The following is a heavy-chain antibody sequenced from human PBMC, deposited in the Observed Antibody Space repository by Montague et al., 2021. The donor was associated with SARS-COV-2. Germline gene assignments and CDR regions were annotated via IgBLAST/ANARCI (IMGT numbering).Heavy chain of an antibody. J-gene: IGHJ6*02. CDR3: ARLPLVSSWSRAAGYYYYGIDV. V-gene: IGHV4-39*01. CDR2: ISYTGST. CDR1: GGSISGSTYS. Sequence: SETLSLTCTVSGGSISGSTYSWAWIRQPPGKGLEWIGSISYTGSTYYNSSLKCRVTISVDTSRNQFSLRLSSVTAADTAAYYCARLPLVSSWSRAAGYYYYGIDVWGQGTTVTVSS. D-gene: IGHD6-13*01.